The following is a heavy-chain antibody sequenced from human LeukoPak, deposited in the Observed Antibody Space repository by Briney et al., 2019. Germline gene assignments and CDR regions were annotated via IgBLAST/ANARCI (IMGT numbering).Heavy chain of an antibody. CDR1: GGTFSSYA. Sequence: SVKVSXKASGGTFSSYAISWVRQAPGQGLEWMGGIIPIFGTANYAQKFQGRVTITADESTSTAYMELSCLRSEDTAVYYCARGDFWSGYYSYPIDYWGQGTLVTVSS. CDR3: ARGDFWSGYYSYPIDY. D-gene: IGHD3-3*01. J-gene: IGHJ4*02. V-gene: IGHV1-69*13. CDR2: IIPIFGTA.